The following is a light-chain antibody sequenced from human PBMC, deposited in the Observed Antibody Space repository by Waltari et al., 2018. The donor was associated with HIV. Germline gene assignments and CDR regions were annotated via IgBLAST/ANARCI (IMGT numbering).Light chain of an antibody. V-gene: IGLV10-54*04. CDR2: RRD. CDR1: SSNVGNPG. Sequence: AGLTQPPSVSKGLRQTATIPCSGNSSNVGNPGAAWLQHHQGHPPKLLSYRRDSRRSGIGERFSASESGNIDFLTSIGLQPEDEADDYCSAWDSTLSALVFGTGTKVTVL. CDR3: SAWDSTLSALV. J-gene: IGLJ1*01.